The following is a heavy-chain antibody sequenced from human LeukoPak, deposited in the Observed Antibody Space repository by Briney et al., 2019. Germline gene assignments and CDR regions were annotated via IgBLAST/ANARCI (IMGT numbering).Heavy chain of an antibody. Sequence: GASVKVSCKASGYTFTSYDINWVRQATGQGLEWMGWMNPNSGNTGYAQKFQGRVTMTRNTSITTAYLELSGLRSDATAVYYCARGLGSYDSSELTWPMISFWGQGTQVTVSS. CDR3: ARGLGSYDSSELTWPMISF. V-gene: IGHV1-8*01. J-gene: IGHJ4*02. CDR1: GYTFTSYD. D-gene: IGHD3-22*01. CDR2: MNPNSGNT.